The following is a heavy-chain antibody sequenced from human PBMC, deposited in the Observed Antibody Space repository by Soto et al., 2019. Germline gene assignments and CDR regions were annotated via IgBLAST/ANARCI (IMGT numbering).Heavy chain of an antibody. CDR3: ARHSPPRHDCWSGYSLGGDYYYYYGMDV. J-gene: IGHJ6*02. D-gene: IGHD3-3*01. Sequence: SETLSLTCTVSGGSISSGGYYWSWIRQHPGKGLEWIGYIYYSGSTYYNPSLKSRVTISVDTSTNQFSLKLSSVTAADPAVYYCARHSPPRHDCWSGYSLGGDYYYYYGMDVWGQGTTVTVSS. CDR2: IYYSGST. V-gene: IGHV4-31*03. CDR1: GGSISSGGYY.